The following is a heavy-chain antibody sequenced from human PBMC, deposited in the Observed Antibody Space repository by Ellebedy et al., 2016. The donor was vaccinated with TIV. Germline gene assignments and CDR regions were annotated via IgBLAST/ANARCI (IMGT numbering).Heavy chain of an antibody. Sequence: GESLKISCAASGFTFSTYSMNWVRQAPGKGLEWVSSINNGGNVYDADSVKGRFSISRDTSKNTLTLQMNNLRVDDTAVYFCAKDHRSSGWPAFDSWGQGILVTVSS. J-gene: IGHJ4*02. CDR3: AKDHRSSGWPAFDS. CDR1: GFTFSTYS. D-gene: IGHD6-19*01. CDR2: INNGGNV. V-gene: IGHV3-21*04.